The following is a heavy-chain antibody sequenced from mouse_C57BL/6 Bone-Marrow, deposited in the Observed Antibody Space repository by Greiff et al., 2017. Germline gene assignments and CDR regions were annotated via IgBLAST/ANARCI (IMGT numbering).Heavy chain of an antibody. CDR2: INPNNGGT. CDR3: ARERSTMVTIWYFDV. Sequence: VQLQQSGPELVKPGASVKISCKASGYKFTDYYMNWVKQSHGKSLEWIGDINPNNGGTSYNQKFKGKATLTVDKSSSTAYMELRSLTSEDSAVYYCARERSTMVTIWYFDVWGTGTTVTVSS. V-gene: IGHV1-26*01. CDR1: GYKFTDYY. D-gene: IGHD2-2*01. J-gene: IGHJ1*03.